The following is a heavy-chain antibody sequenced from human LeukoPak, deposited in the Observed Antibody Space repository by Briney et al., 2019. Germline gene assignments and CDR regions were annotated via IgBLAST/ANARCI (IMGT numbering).Heavy chain of an antibody. CDR2: VSQSGGT. CDR3: ARSSAFLREGFDY. D-gene: IGHD2/OR15-2a*01. CDR1: GYSISSVHF. J-gene: IGHJ4*02. V-gene: IGHV4-38-2*02. Sequence: SETPSLTCSVSGYSISSVHFWGWVRQPPGKGLEWIGSVSQSGGTYYNPSLQSRVTVSLDTSKNQFSLKLTSVTAADTAAYYCARSSAFLREGFDYWGQGTLVTVSS.